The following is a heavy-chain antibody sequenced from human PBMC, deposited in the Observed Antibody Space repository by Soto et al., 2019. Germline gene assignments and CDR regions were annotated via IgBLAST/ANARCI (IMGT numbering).Heavy chain of an antibody. CDR3: ARDGLDTAMVTGWYFDL. J-gene: IGHJ2*01. D-gene: IGHD5-18*01. CDR2: INAGNGNT. V-gene: IGHV1-3*01. Sequence: VASVKVSCKASGYTFTSYAMHWVRQAPGQRLEWMGWINAGNGNTKYSQKFQGRVTITRDTSASTAYMELSSLRSEDTAVYYCARDGLDTAMVTGWYFDLWGRGTLVTVS. CDR1: GYTFTSYA.